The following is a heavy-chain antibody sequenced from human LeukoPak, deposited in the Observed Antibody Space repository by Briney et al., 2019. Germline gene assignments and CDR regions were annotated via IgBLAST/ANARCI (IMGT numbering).Heavy chain of an antibody. J-gene: IGHJ4*02. Sequence: ASVKVSCKVSGYTLTELSMHWVRQAPGKELEGMGGFDPEDGETIYAQKFQGRVTMTEDTSTDTAYMELSSLRSEDTAVYYCATLDMVGIDYWGQGTLVTVSS. D-gene: IGHD2-2*03. CDR1: GYTLTELS. CDR3: ATLDMVGIDY. CDR2: FDPEDGET. V-gene: IGHV1-24*01.